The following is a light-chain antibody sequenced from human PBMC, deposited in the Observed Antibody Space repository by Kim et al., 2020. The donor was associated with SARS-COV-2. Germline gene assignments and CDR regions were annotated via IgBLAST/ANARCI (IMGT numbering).Light chain of an antibody. CDR2: DAS. CDR3: QKYDSAPLT. V-gene: IGKV1-27*01. J-gene: IGKJ4*01. Sequence: ASVGDRVAITCRASRGISNQLAVYQQKPGKVPNLLIDDASTLQSGVPSRFSGSGSGTDFTLTINSLQPEDVATYYCQKYDSAPLTFGGGTKVDIK. CDR1: RGISNQ.